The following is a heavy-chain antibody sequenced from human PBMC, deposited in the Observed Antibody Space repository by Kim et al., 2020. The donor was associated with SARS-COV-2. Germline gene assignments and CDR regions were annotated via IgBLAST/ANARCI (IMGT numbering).Heavy chain of an antibody. CDR3: AKASPNGTWFFDF. Sequence: FYADSVKGRFTISRDNSKNTLFLQMNSLRAEDTALYYCAKASPNGTWFFDFWGQGTQVTVSS. J-gene: IGHJ4*02. V-gene: IGHV3-23*05. D-gene: IGHD3-22*01.